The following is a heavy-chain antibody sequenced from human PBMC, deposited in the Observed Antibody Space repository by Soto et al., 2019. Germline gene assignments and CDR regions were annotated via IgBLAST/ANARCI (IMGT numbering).Heavy chain of an antibody. J-gene: IGHJ3*02. D-gene: IGHD6-19*01. V-gene: IGHV1-69*02. Sequence: ASVKVSCKASGGTFSSYTFSWVRQAPGQGLEWMGRIIPILSIANYAQKFQGRITITADKSTSTAYMELSSLRSEDTAVYYCASYKHSSGFWAFDIWGQGTMVTVSS. CDR3: ASYKHSSGFWAFDI. CDR1: GGTFSSYT. CDR2: IIPILSIA.